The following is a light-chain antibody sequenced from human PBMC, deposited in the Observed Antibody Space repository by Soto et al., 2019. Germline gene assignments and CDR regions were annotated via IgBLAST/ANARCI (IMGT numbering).Light chain of an antibody. J-gene: IGKJ1*01. Sequence: MVLTRSPATRSRWPGKGRTRAVKDSQSVSNNYLAWYQQKPGQAPRLLIYGASNSATGIPDRLSGSGSGTDFTLTISRLEPEDFAVYYCQQYGSSGTFGQGTKVDIK. V-gene: IGKV3-20*01. CDR3: QQYGSSGT. CDR1: QSVSNNY. CDR2: GAS.